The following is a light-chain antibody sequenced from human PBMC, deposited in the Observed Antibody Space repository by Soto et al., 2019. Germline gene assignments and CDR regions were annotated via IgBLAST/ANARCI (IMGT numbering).Light chain of an antibody. CDR1: QSINSF. V-gene: IGKV3-20*01. CDR2: DAS. J-gene: IGKJ1*01. Sequence: EIVLTQSPGTVSLSPGEGATLSCRASQSINSFLAWYQQKPGQAPRLLIYDASNRPTDIPARFSGSGSGTDFTLTISRLEPEDFAVYFCQQHGSSPWTFGQGTKVDIK. CDR3: QQHGSSPWT.